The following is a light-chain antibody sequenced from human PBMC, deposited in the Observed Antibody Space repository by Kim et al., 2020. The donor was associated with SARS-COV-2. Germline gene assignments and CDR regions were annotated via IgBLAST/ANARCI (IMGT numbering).Light chain of an antibody. CDR1: NIQTFN. CDR3: QVWDSGSWV. J-gene: IGLJ3*02. Sequence: SVLLEQTARLTCGGNNIQTFNLHWYRKKPGQAPVLVISKDSKRPSGIPERFSGSNSGNTATLTISTAQADDEADYYCQVWDSGSWVFGGGTKRTVL. CDR2: KDS. V-gene: IGLV3-9*01.